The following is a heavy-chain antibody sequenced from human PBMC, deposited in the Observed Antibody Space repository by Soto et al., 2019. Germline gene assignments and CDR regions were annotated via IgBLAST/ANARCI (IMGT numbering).Heavy chain of an antibody. D-gene: IGHD3-22*01. Sequence: PGGSLRLSCAASGFTFSSYAMSWVRQAPGKGLEWVSAISGSGGSTYYADSVKGRFTISRDNSKNTLYLQMNSLRAEDTAVYYCAKARTSYSSGYYYAVDYWGQGTLVTVSS. CDR1: GFTFSSYA. CDR3: AKARTSYSSGYYYAVDY. J-gene: IGHJ4*02. V-gene: IGHV3-23*01. CDR2: ISGSGGST.